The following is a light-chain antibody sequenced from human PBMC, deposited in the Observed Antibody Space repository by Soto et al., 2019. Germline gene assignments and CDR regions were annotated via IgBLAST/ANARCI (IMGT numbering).Light chain of an antibody. J-gene: IGKJ4*01. Sequence: EIVLTQSPGTLSLSPGEGATLSCRASQTIGKNYLAWYKQKPGQAPRLVIFDASRRATGIPDRFRGSGSETDFKLTISRLEPEDFAVYYCQQYAHEPLTFGGGTKVEIK. CDR2: DAS. CDR1: QTIGKNY. V-gene: IGKV3-20*01. CDR3: QQYAHEPLT.